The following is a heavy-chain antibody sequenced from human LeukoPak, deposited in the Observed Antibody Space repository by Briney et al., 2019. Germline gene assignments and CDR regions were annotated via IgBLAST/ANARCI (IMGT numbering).Heavy chain of an antibody. D-gene: IGHD4-17*01. CDR3: ARDARRLDYGVQNDY. CDR1: GCTFTGYY. V-gene: IGHV1-18*04. CDR2: ISAYNGNT. Sequence: ASVKVSCKASGCTFTGYYMHWVRQAPGQGLEWMGWISAYNGNTNYAQKLQGRVTMTTDTSTSTAYMELRSLRSDDTAVYYCARDARRLDYGVQNDYWGQGTLVTVSS. J-gene: IGHJ4*02.